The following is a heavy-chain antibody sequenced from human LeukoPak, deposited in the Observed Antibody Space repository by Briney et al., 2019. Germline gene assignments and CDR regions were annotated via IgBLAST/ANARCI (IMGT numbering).Heavy chain of an antibody. V-gene: IGHV3-21*01. CDR1: GFPFSGYS. CDR2: ISSSSSYI. CDR3: ARDWGGDGVFDY. D-gene: IGHD3-16*01. Sequence: GGSLRLSCAASGFPFSGYSMNWVRQAPGKGLEWVPSISSSSSYIYYADSVKGRFTISRDNAKNSLYLQVNSLRAEDTAVYCCARDWGGDGVFDYWGQGTLVTVSS. J-gene: IGHJ4*02.